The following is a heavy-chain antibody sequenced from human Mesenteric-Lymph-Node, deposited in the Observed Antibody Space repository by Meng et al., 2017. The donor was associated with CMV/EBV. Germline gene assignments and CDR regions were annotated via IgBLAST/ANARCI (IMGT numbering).Heavy chain of an antibody. D-gene: IGHD3-16*01. CDR2: INPNSGGT. CDR3: ARDGGSYGTDAFDI. V-gene: IGHV1-2*02. Sequence: ASVKVSCKASGYTFTGYYMHWVRQAPGQGLEWMGWINPNSGGTNYAQKFQGRVTMTRDTSISTAYMELSRLRSDDTAVYYCARDGGSYGTDAFDIWGQGTMVTVSS. J-gene: IGHJ3*02. CDR1: GYTFTGYY.